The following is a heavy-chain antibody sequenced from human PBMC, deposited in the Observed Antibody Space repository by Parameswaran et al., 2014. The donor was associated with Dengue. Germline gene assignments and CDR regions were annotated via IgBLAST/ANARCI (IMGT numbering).Heavy chain of an antibody. CDR2: IKSKTDGGTT. J-gene: IGHJ4*02. D-gene: IGHD3-10*01. V-gene: IGHV3-15*01. CDR3: TTDLGWVRGVITNFDY. Sequence: VRQAPGKGLEWVGRIKSKTDGGTTDYAAPVKGRFTISRDDSKNTLYLQMNSLKTEDTAVYYCTTDLGWVRGVITNFDYWGQGTLVTVSS.